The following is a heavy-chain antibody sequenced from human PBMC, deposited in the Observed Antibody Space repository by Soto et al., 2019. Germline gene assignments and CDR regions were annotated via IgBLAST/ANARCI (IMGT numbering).Heavy chain of an antibody. J-gene: IGHJ6*02. CDR1: GFTFSSYS. D-gene: IGHD3-10*01. CDR3: ARGNYYGSGSYYVGGMDV. Sequence: HPGGSLRLSCAASGFTFSSYSMNWVRQAPGKGLEWVSYISSSSSTIYYADSVKGRFTISRDNAKNSLYLQMNSLRAEDTAVYYCARGNYYGSGSYYVGGMDVWGQGTTVTVSS. V-gene: IGHV3-48*01. CDR2: ISSSSSTI.